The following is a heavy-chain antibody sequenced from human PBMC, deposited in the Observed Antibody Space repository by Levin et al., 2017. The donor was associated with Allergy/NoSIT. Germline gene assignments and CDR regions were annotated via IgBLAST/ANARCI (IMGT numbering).Heavy chain of an antibody. V-gene: IGHV3-23*01. J-gene: IGHJ4*02. D-gene: IGHD5/OR15-5a*01. Sequence: QRGESLKISCAASGFSFSTHAMTWVRQAPGKGLEWVSRINDISGGIYYADSVKGRFTISRDNSKNTVYLQMNSLRAEDTALYYCAKGRMASSIFDLWGQGTLVTVSS. CDR2: INDISGGI. CDR1: GFSFSTHA. CDR3: AKGRMASSIFDL.